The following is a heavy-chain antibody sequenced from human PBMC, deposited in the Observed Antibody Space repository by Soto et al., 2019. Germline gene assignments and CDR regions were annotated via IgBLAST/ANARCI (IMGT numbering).Heavy chain of an antibody. CDR2: ISAYNGNT. Sequence: QVQLVQSGAEVKKPGASVKVSCKASGYTFTSYGISWVRQAPGQGLEWMGWISAYNGNTNYAQKLQGRVTMTTDTSTSAAYMRLSSLRSGDKAVYYCARAYGAGSSVVRYYYYYGMDVWGRGTTVTVSS. J-gene: IGHJ6*02. CDR3: ARAYGAGSSVVRYYYYYGMDV. CDR1: GYTFTSYG. V-gene: IGHV1-18*01. D-gene: IGHD3-10*01.